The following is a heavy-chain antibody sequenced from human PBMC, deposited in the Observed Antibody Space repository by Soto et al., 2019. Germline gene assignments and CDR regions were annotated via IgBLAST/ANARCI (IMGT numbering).Heavy chain of an antibody. J-gene: IGHJ4*02. V-gene: IGHV5-51*01. CDR2: IYPGDSDT. CDR3: ARLQAAAGDNDLTFDY. D-gene: IGHD6-13*01. CDR1: GYKVSTWHNFTSYW. Sequence: PGESLKISCMGSGYKVSTWHNFTSYWIAWVRQMPGEGLEWMGIIYPGDSDTRYSPSFQGQVTISADKSISTAYLQWSSLKASDTAMYYCARLQAAAGDNDLTFDYWGQGTLVTVSS.